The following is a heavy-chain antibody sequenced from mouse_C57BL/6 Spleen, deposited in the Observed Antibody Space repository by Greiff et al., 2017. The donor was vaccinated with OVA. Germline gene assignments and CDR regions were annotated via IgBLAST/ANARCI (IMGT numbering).Heavy chain of an antibody. CDR1: GYAFSSYW. CDR2: IYPGDGDT. Sequence: QVQLKESGAELVKPGASVKISCRASGYAFSSYWMNWVKQRPGKGLEWIGQIYPGDGDTNYNGKFKGKATLTADKSSSTAYMQLSSLTSEDSAVYFCARWGTTVEDYYAMDYWGQGTSVTVSS. D-gene: IGHD1-1*01. V-gene: IGHV1-80*01. CDR3: ARWGTTVEDYYAMDY. J-gene: IGHJ4*01.